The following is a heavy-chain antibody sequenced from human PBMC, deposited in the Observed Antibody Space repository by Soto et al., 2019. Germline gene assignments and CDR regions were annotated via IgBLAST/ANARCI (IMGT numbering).Heavy chain of an antibody. V-gene: IGHV1-69*06. CDR2: ILPMFGAV. CDR3: ARPKRSGYDRGDSYYHTMDV. Sequence: QVQLVQSGTEVKKSGSSVKVSCRASGGTSSNFVITWVRQVPGQGLKWLGGILPMFGAVKYAQKFQDRLIITADRSTQTAAMELGSLRSEDTAVYYCARPKRSGYDRGDSYYHTMDVWGHGTTVTVS. J-gene: IGHJ6*02. D-gene: IGHD3-3*01. CDR1: GGTSSNFV.